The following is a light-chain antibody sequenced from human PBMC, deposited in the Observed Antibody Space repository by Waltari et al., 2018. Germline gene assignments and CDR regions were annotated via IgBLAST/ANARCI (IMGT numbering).Light chain of an antibody. J-gene: IGLJ2*01. CDR3: CSYAGSNTVL. CDR1: SSDVGSYHL. CDR2: EVN. V-gene: IGLV2-23*02. Sequence: SALTQSASVSGSPEQSITISCTGTSSDVGSYHLVSWYQQHPGKAPKLMISEVNERPSGVSIRFSGSKSGNTASLTISGLQAEDEADYYCCSYAGSNTVLFGGGTKLTVL.